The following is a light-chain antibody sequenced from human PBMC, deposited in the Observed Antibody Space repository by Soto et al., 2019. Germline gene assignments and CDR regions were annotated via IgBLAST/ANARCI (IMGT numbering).Light chain of an antibody. CDR3: QRFDASLFT. CDR1: QPIDRKF. J-gene: IGKJ4*01. Sequence: EDVLTQSRGTLSLSPGERATLSCRASQPIDRKFLAWYQQKPGQAPRLLIHGASTRATGVPDRFSGSGSERDFSLTISSLEPEDFAVYFCQRFDASLFTFGGGTKVDIK. CDR2: GAS. V-gene: IGKV3-20*01.